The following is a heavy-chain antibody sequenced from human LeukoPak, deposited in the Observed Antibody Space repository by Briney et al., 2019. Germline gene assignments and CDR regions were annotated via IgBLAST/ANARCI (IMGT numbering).Heavy chain of an antibody. V-gene: IGHV3-48*03. J-gene: IGHJ5*02. CDR2: ISSSGSAI. Sequence: PGGSLRLSCAASGVTLSNYEMNWVRQSPGKGLEWLSYISSSGSAIFKAGSVKGRFTISREKVNNLLYLQMNSLRDEDTSVYYCARGWFDLWGQGTLVTVSS. CDR3: ARGWFDL. CDR1: GVTLSNYE.